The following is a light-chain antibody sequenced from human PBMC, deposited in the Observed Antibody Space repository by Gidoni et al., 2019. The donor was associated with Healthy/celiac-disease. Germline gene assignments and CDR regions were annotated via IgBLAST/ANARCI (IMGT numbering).Light chain of an antibody. CDR3: QQYGSSPGGIT. CDR2: GAS. CDR1: QSVSSSY. V-gene: IGKV3-20*01. J-gene: IGKJ3*01. Sequence: EIVLTQSPGTLSLSPGERATPTCRASQSVSSSYLAWYQQKPGQAPRLLIYGASSRATCIPDRFSGSRSGTDFTLTISRLEPEDFAVYYCQQYGSSPGGITFGPGTKVDIK.